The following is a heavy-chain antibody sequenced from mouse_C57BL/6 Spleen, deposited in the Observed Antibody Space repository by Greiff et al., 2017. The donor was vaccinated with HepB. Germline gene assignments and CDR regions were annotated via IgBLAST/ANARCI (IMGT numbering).Heavy chain of an antibody. J-gene: IGHJ3*01. CDR3: ASGSRAWFAY. CDR2: INPNNGGT. Sequence: DVQLQESGPELVKPGASVKMSCKASGYTFTDYNMHWVKQSHGKSLEWIGYINPNNGGTSYNQKFKGKATLTVNKSSSTAYMELRSLTSEDSAVYYCASGSRAWFAYWGQGTLVTVSA. D-gene: IGHD1-1*01. V-gene: IGHV1-22*01. CDR1: GYTFTDYN.